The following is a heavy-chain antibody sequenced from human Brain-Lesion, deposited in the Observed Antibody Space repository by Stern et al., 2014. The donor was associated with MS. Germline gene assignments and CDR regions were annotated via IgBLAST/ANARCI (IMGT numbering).Heavy chain of an antibody. V-gene: IGHV4-4*02. CDR3: ARFPASRPHVFDS. CDR2: SDHSGST. CDR1: GGSISSSNW. J-gene: IGHJ4*02. D-gene: IGHD6-13*01. Sequence: VQLVESGPGLVKPSGTLSLTCAVSGGSISSSNWWSWVRQSPGKGLEWIGESDHSGSTIYNPPLRSRAPVPEDKPKTRFPRNLRSVTAADTAVYFCARFPASRPHVFDSWGQGTLVTVSS.